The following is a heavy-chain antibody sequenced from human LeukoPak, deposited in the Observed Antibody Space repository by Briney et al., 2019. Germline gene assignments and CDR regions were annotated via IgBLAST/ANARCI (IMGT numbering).Heavy chain of an antibody. V-gene: IGHV3-30*18. CDR2: ISYDGSNK. CDR3: AKDRSSSGWYLFDP. CDR1: GFTFSSYG. D-gene: IGHD6-19*01. J-gene: IGHJ5*02. Sequence: PGGSLRLSCAASGFTFSSYGMHWVRQAPGKGLEWVAVISYDGSNKYYADSVKGRFTISRDNSKNTLYLQMNSLRAEDTAVYYCAKDRSSSGWYLFDPWGQGTLVTVSS.